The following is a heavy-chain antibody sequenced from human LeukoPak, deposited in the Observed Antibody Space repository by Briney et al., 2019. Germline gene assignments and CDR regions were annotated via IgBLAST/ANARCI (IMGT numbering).Heavy chain of an antibody. CDR1: KFTFSTYG. J-gene: IGHJ4*02. V-gene: IGHV3-23*01. CDR3: TKRAGLTFDS. CDR2: ISGSGVSS. Sequence: GGSLRLSCVASKFTFSTYGMTWVRQAPGKGLEWVSAISGSGVSSYYADFVKGRFTISRDNSKNTLFLQLNSLRADDTAVYYCTKRAGLTFDSWGQGTLVTVSS. D-gene: IGHD3/OR15-3a*01.